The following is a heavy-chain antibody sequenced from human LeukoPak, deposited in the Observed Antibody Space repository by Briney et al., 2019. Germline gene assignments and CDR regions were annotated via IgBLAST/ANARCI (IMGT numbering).Heavy chain of an antibody. CDR3: ARDGTAAGLYFDL. J-gene: IGHJ4*01. Sequence: GGSLRLSCAVSGFTFTDYWVNWVRQAPGKGLEWVACIRQDGGEKSYVDSVKGRFTISRDNTKSSLYLQINSLRAEDTAVYYCARDGTAAGLYFDLWGQGTLVTVSS. CDR2: IRQDGGEK. V-gene: IGHV3-7*01. D-gene: IGHD6-13*01. CDR1: GFTFTDYW.